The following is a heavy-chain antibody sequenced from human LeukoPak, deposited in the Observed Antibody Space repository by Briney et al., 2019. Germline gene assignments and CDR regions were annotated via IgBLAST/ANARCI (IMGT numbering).Heavy chain of an antibody. CDR2: ISGSGGST. CDR3: VHIHFCGSGSFGDY. V-gene: IGHV3-23*01. D-gene: IGHD3-10*01. Sequence: GGSLRLSCAASGFTFSSYAMSWVRQAPGKGLEWVSAISGSGGSTYYADSVKGRFTISRDNSKNTLYLQMNSLRAEDTAVYYCVHIHFCGSGSFGDYWGQGTLVTVSS. J-gene: IGHJ4*02. CDR1: GFTFSSYA.